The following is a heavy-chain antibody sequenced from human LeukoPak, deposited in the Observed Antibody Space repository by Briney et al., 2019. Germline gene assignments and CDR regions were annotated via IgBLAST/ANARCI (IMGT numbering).Heavy chain of an antibody. CDR3: AKDFTIFGVVTNWFDP. Sequence: QPGGSLRLSCAASGFTFSSYAMSWVRQAPGKGLEGVSAISGSGGSTYYADSVKGRFTISRDNSKNTLYLQMNSLRAEDTAVYYCAKDFTIFGVVTNWFDPWGQGTLVTVSS. D-gene: IGHD3-3*01. CDR2: ISGSGGST. J-gene: IGHJ5*02. CDR1: GFTFSSYA. V-gene: IGHV3-23*01.